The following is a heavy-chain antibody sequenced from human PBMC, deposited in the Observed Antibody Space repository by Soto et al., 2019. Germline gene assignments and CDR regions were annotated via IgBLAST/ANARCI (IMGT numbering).Heavy chain of an antibody. D-gene: IGHD3-16*01. CDR1: GFTFRSYA. CDR3: AKEDPGGSVFDY. CDR2: ISGSGGTT. Sequence: EVQLLESGGGLVQPGGSLRISCAASGFTFRSYAMSWVRQAPGKGLEWVSAISGSGGTTYYADSVKGRFTISRDNSKNTLYLQMNSLRAEDTAVYYCAKEDPGGSVFDYWGQGTLVTVSS. V-gene: IGHV3-23*01. J-gene: IGHJ4*02.